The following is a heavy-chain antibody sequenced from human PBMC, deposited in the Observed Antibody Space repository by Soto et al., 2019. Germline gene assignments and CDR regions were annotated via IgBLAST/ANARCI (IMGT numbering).Heavy chain of an antibody. D-gene: IGHD1-26*01. V-gene: IGHV3-30*18. Sequence: GGSLRLSCAASGFTFSSYDIHWVRQAPGKGLEWVALISYDGSRKYYADSVKGLFTISRDNSKNTLYLQVNSLRAEDTAVYYCAKAYSGPFDVWGQGTMVTVSS. J-gene: IGHJ3*01. CDR3: AKAYSGPFDV. CDR2: ISYDGSRK. CDR1: GFTFSSYD.